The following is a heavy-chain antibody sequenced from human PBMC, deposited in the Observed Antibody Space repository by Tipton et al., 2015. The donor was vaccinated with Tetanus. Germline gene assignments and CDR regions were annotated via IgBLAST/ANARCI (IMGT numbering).Heavy chain of an antibody. CDR3: ARDQGGGRVVRLNWFGP. J-gene: IGHJ5*02. CDR2: VYYSGST. D-gene: IGHD6-6*01. Sequence: TLSLTCTVSGGSISSGGFFWNWIRQFPGKGLEWIGYVYYSGSTFYNPSLKSRVSISVDTSKNQFSLNLTSVTAADTAVYYCARDQGGGRVVRLNWFGPWGQGALVTVSS. CDR1: GGSISSGGFF. V-gene: IGHV4-31*03.